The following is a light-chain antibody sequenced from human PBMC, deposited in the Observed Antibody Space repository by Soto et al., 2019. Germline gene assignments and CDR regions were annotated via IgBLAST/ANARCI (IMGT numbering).Light chain of an antibody. CDR1: QTVRNNY. CDR3: QQRSNWPPIT. V-gene: IGKV3D-20*02. Sequence: EFVLTQSPGTLSLSPGERATLSCRASQTVRNNYLAWYQQKPGQAPRLLIYDASSRATGIPARFSGSGSGTDFTLTISSLEPEDFAVYYGQQRSNWPPITVGQGTRLEIK. J-gene: IGKJ5*01. CDR2: DAS.